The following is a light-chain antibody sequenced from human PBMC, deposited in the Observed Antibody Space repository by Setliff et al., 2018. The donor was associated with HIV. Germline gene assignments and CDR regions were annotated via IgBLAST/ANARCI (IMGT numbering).Light chain of an antibody. V-gene: IGLV8-61*01. CDR3: VLYMGSGISR. Sequence: QAVVTQEPSFSVSPGGTVTLTCGLSSGAVSTSHYTSWYQQTPGQTPRTLIYITNTRSSGVPDRFSGSILGNKAALTITGAQADDESDYYCVLYMGSGISRFGTGTKATVL. CDR2: ITN. CDR1: SGAVSTSHY. J-gene: IGLJ1*01.